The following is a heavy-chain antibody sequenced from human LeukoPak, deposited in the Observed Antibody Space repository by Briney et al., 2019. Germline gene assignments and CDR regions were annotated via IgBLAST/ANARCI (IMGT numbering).Heavy chain of an antibody. CDR2: IYYSGST. J-gene: IGHJ6*03. V-gene: IGHV4-39*01. CDR1: GGSISSSSYY. Sequence: KPSETLSLTCTVSGGSISSSSYYWGWIRQPPGKGLEWIWSIYYSGSTYYNPSLKSRVTISVDTSKNQFSLKLSSVTAADTAVYYCARHTSYYYGSGSRNYYYYYMDVWGKGTTVTVSS. D-gene: IGHD3-10*01. CDR3: ARHTSYYYGSGSRNYYYYYMDV.